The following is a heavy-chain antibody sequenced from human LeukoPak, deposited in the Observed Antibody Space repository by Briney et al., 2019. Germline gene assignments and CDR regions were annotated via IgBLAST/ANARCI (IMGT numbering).Heavy chain of an antibody. V-gene: IGHV3-30*02. CDR1: GFTFSSYG. J-gene: IGHJ6*03. Sequence: PGGSLRLSCAASGFTFSSYGMHWVRQAPGKGLEWGAFIRYDGSNKYYADSVKGRFTISRDNSKNTLYLQMNSLRAEDTAVYYCARVLYYYYYMDVWGKGTTVTVSS. CDR2: IRYDGSNK. CDR3: ARVLYYYYYMDV.